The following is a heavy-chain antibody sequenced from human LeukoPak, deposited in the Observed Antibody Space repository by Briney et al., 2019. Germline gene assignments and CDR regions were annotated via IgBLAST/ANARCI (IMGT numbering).Heavy chain of an antibody. Sequence: SVKVSCKASGGTFSSYAISWVRQAPGQGLEWMGGIIPIFGTANYAQKFQGRVTITAGESTSTAYMELSSLRSEDTAVYYCAVIVGATGLFGYWGQGTLVTVSS. V-gene: IGHV1-69*13. CDR1: GGTFSSYA. J-gene: IGHJ4*02. D-gene: IGHD1-26*01. CDR3: AVIVGATGLFGY. CDR2: IIPIFGTA.